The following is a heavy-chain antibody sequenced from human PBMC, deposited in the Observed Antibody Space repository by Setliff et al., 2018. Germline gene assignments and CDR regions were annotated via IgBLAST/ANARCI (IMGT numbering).Heavy chain of an antibody. CDR1: GFTFDDYA. V-gene: IGHV3-33*08. CDR3: ARTCSGSGCYAGLES. D-gene: IGHD2-15*01. CDR2: IWDDGGNK. Sequence: GGSLRLSCAASGFTFDDYAMHWVRQAPGKGLEWVAVIWDDGGNKYHADSVKGRFTISRDNSKNTLYLQMNSLRPEDTAVYYCARTCSGSGCYAGLESWGQGTPVTVSS. J-gene: IGHJ4*02.